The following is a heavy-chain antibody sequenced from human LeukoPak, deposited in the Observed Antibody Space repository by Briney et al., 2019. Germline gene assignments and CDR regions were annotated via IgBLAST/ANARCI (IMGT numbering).Heavy chain of an antibody. V-gene: IGHV3-9*01. D-gene: IGHD2-15*01. CDR3: AKDISGKTYNWFDP. J-gene: IGHJ5*02. Sequence: GGSLRLSCAASGFTFDDYAMHWVRQAPGKGLEWVPGISWNSGSIGYADSVKGRFTISRDNAKNSLYLQMNSLRAEDTALYYRAKDISGKTYNWFDPWGQGTLVTVSS. CDR2: ISWNSGSI. CDR1: GFTFDDYA.